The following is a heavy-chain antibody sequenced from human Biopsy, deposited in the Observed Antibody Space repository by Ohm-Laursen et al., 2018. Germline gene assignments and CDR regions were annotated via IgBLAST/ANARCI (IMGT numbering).Heavy chain of an antibody. V-gene: IGHV3-9*01. CDR3: AKGGSSYGFGSFNIFHKYATDV. D-gene: IGHD3-10*01. CDR2: ISWNSCII. Sequence: SLRLSCSASGFAFESTAMHWVRQAPGKGLEWVSGISWNSCIIDYADSVKGRFTVSRDNAKKSLYLQMNTLTAADTAVYFCAKGGSSYGFGSFNIFHKYATDVRGQGTTVTVSS. CDR1: GFAFESTA. J-gene: IGHJ6*02.